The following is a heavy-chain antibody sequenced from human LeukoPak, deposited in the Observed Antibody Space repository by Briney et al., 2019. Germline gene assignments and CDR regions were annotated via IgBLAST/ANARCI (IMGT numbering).Heavy chain of an antibody. J-gene: IGHJ6*03. CDR2: IKEDGSEK. CDR3: ARANYDILTGYRTYYYYYYMDV. CDR1: GFTFSSYW. V-gene: IGHV3-7*01. Sequence: AGGSLRLTCAASGFTFSSYWMSWVRQAPGKGLEWVANIKEDGSEKHYVDSVKGRFTISRDNAKNSLYLQMNSLRAEDTAVYYCARANYDILTGYRTYYYYYYMDVWGKGTTVTISS. D-gene: IGHD3-9*01.